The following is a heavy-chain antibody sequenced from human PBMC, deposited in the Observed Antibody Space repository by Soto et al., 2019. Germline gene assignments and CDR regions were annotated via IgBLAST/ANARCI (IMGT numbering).Heavy chain of an antibody. CDR3: AKGRGVDY. Sequence: PAGSLRLPCALSGFTFSNFWMTWVRQAPGKGLQWVANIKYDGSEKYYVDSVKGRFTISRDTAKNSLYLQMNSLRVEDTAVYYCAKGRGVDYWGQGT. CDR1: GFTFSNFW. V-gene: IGHV3-7*01. CDR2: IKYDGSEK. J-gene: IGHJ4*02.